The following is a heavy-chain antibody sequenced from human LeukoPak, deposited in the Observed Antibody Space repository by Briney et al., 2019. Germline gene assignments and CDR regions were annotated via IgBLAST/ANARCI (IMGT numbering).Heavy chain of an antibody. J-gene: IGHJ6*03. CDR1: GYTFSSYA. CDR2: ISGSGGST. CDR3: ANRIAARYYYYMDV. D-gene: IGHD6-25*01. Sequence: GGSLRLSCAASGYTFSSYAMSWVRQAPGKGLEWVSAISGSGGSTYYADSVKGRFTISRDNSKNTLYLQMNSLRAEDTAVYYCANRIAARYYYYMDVWGKGTTVTVSS. V-gene: IGHV3-23*01.